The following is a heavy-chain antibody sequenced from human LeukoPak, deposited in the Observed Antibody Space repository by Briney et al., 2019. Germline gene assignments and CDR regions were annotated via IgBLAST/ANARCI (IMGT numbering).Heavy chain of an antibody. V-gene: IGHV3-30*18. CDR2: ISYDESDK. J-gene: IGHJ6*02. D-gene: IGHD2-15*01. Sequence: GGSLRLFCAASGFTFNSYTMTWVRQAPGKGLEWVAVISYDESDKYYADSVKGRFTISRDNSKNTLYLQMNSLRPEDTAVYYCAKGVVAATNAAYYGMDVWGQGTTVTVSS. CDR3: AKGVVAATNAAYYGMDV. CDR1: GFTFNSYT.